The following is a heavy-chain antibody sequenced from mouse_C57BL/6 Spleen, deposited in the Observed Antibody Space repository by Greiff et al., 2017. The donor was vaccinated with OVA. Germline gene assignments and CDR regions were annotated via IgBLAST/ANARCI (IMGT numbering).Heavy chain of an antibody. D-gene: IGHD2-3*01. CDR1: GYTFTDYY. CDR2: INPNNGGT. Sequence: VQLQQSGPELVKPGASVKISCKASGYTFTDYYMNWVKQSHGKSLEWIGDINPNNGGTSYNQKFKGKATLTVDKSSSTAYMELRSLTSEDSAVYYCALSFDYWGQGTTLTVSS. CDR3: ALSFDY. J-gene: IGHJ2*01. V-gene: IGHV1-26*01.